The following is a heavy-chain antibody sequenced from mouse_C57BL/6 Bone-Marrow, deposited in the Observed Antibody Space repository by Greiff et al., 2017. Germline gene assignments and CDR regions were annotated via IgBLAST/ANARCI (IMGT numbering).Heavy chain of an antibody. Sequence: EVQGVESGGGLVKPGGSLKLSCAASGFTFSDYGMHWVRQAPEQGLAWVAYISSGSSTIYYADTVKGRFTISRDNAKNTLFLQMTSLRSEDTAMYYCAMSIYDGSSYDYAMDYWGQGTSVTVSS. J-gene: IGHJ4*01. CDR1: GFTFSDYG. CDR2: ISSGSSTI. CDR3: AMSIYDGSSYDYAMDY. D-gene: IGHD1-1*01. V-gene: IGHV5-17*01.